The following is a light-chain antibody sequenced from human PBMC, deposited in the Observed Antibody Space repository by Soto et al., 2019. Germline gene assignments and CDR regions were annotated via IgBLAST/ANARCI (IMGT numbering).Light chain of an antibody. J-gene: IGKJ2*01. CDR3: LQHKSWPFT. Sequence: EIVVTQSPATLSVSPGERATLSCRASQSVSSSLAWFQQKPGQAPRLLIYAASARATGIAARLSGSGSGTEFTLTISSLQSEDFAVYYCLQHKSWPFTFGQGTKLEIK. V-gene: IGKV3-15*01. CDR1: QSVSSS. CDR2: AAS.